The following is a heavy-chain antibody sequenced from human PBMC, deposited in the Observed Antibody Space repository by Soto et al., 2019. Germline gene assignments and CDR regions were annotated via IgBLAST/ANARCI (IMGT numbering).Heavy chain of an antibody. CDR3: ARELTPAPXXFREDALDI. D-gene: IGHD6-13*01. CDR1: GGTFSNYA. Sequence: QVQLVQSGAELKKPGSSVKVSCQASGGTFSNYAISWVRQAPGQGLEWMGKIIPIFGTTNYAQNFRGRVPITADEYTTTDYMELSSLRSDDTALYYCARELTPAPXXFREDALDIWGQGTMITVSS. J-gene: IGHJ3*02. CDR2: IIPIFGTT. V-gene: IGHV1-69*15.